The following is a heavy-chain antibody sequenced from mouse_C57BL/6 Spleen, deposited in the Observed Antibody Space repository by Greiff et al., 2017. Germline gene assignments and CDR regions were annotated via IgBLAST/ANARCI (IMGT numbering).Heavy chain of an antibody. V-gene: IGHV10-1*01. D-gene: IGHD1-1*01. J-gene: IGHJ3*01. CDR2: IRSKSNNYAT. Sequence: EVKVIESGGGLVQPKGSLKLSCAASGFSFNTYAMNWVRQAPGKGLEWVARIRSKSNNYATYYADSVKDRFTISRDDSESMLYLQMNNLKTEDTAMYYCVSPGYGSSPWFAYWGQGTLVTVSA. CDR1: GFSFNTYA. CDR3: VSPGYGSSPWFAY.